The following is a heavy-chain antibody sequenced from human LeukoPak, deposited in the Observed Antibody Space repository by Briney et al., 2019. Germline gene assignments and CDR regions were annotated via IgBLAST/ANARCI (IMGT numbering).Heavy chain of an antibody. CDR1: GFTFSSYG. J-gene: IGHJ4*02. CDR2: IRYDGSNK. D-gene: IGHD6-13*01. V-gene: IGHV3-33*08. CDR3: AMTTSSSWYFDY. Sequence: PGRSLRLSCAASGFTFSSYGMHWVRQAPGKGLEWVAFIRYDGSNKYYADSVKGRFTISRDNSKNTLYLQMNSLRAEDTAVYYCAMTTSSSWYFDYWGQGTLVTVSS.